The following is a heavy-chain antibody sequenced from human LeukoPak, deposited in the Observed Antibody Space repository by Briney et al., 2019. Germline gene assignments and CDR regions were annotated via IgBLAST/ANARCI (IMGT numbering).Heavy chain of an antibody. CDR3: ARFGYDSSGYNYRVDY. CDR1: GFSFSIYA. J-gene: IGHJ4*02. V-gene: IGHV3-30*01. D-gene: IGHD3-22*01. CDR2: ISKDGTNK. Sequence: GGSLRLSCAASGFSFSIYALHWVRQAPGKGLEWVAMISKDGTNKKFADSVKGRFTISRDNSKNTLYLQMNSLRAEDTAVYYCARFGYDSSGYNYRVDYWGQGTQVTVSS.